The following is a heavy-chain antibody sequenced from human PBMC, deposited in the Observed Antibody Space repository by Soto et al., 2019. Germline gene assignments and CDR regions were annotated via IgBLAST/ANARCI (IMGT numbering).Heavy chain of an antibody. D-gene: IGHD1-26*01. Sequence: QMQLVESGGGVVQPGGSLRLSCAASGLTFSKYAMHWVRQAPGKGLEWVAAILHDGDKKRYADSVEGRFTIARDNSMDTLPLQMSGLSAEGSDVYYCVRARCGAPSCEGRDWCDPWGQGTLVTVSS. J-gene: IGHJ5*02. CDR2: ILHDGDKK. CDR3: VRARCGAPSCEGRDWCDP. CDR1: GLTFSKYA. V-gene: IGHV3-30*03.